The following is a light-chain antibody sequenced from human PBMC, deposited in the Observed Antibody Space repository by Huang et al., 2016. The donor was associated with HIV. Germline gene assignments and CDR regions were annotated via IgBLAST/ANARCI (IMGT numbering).Light chain of an antibody. V-gene: IGKV2-30*01. J-gene: IGKJ2*01. CDR2: KVS. Sequence: DVVMTQSPLSLPVTLGQPASISCRSSQSLVYSDGDTYLCWFQQRPGQSPRRLMYKVSKRDSGVPDRFSGSGSGTDFTLKISRVEAEDVGVYYCMQGTHWPKTFGQGTKLEIK. CDR3: MQGTHWPKT. CDR1: QSLVYSDGDTY.